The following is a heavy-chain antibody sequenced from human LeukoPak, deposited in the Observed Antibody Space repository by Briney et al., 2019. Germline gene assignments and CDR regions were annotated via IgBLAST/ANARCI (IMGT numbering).Heavy chain of an antibody. CDR3: ARVISISGYSPSGY. D-gene: IGHD3-22*01. CDR1: GYTFTSYY. Sequence: ASVKVSCKTSGYTFTSYYMHWMRQAPGQGFEWVGMINTNGGGTSSAQKFQGRVTLTRDTSTSTVYMELSSLRSEDTAVYYCARVISISGYSPSGYWGQGTLVTVSS. J-gene: IGHJ4*02. V-gene: IGHV1-46*01. CDR2: INTNGGGT.